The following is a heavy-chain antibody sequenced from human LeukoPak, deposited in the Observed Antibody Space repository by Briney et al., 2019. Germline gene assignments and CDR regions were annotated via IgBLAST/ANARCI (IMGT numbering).Heavy chain of an antibody. D-gene: IGHD3-3*01. CDR2: INPNSGGT. CDR1: GYSFIGYY. V-gene: IGHV1-2*02. CDR3: ARDRNDFWSGYCDY. Sequence: ASVKVSCKASGYSFIGYYMHWVRQAPGQGLEWMGWINPNSGGTNYAQKFQGRVAMTRDTSISTVYMELSRLRSDDTAVYYCARDRNDFWSGYCDYWGQGTLVTVSS. J-gene: IGHJ4*02.